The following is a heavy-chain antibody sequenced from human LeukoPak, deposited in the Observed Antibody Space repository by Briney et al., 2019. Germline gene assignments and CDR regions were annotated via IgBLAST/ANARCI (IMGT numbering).Heavy chain of an antibody. CDR2: IRSKANSYAT. J-gene: IGHJ5*02. Sequence: PGGSLRLSCAASGFTFSGSAMHWVRQASGKGLEWVGRIRSKANSYATAYAASVKGRFTISRDDSKNTAYLQMNSLKTEDTAVYYCTAGNGDVGGAFDPWGQGTLVTVSS. D-gene: IGHD4-17*01. CDR3: TAGNGDVGGAFDP. V-gene: IGHV3-73*01. CDR1: GFTFSGSA.